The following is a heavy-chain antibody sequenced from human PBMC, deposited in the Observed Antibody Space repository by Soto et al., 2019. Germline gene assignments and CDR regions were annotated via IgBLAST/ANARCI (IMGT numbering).Heavy chain of an antibody. CDR2: IYYSGST. J-gene: IGHJ5*02. V-gene: IGHV4-31*03. Sequence: TSETLSLTCTVSGGSISSGGYYWSWIRQHPGKGLEWIGYIYYSGSTYYNPSLKSRVTISVDTSKNQFSLKLSSVTAADTAVYYCARDTPHYYDSSGYFDWFDPWGQGTLVTVSS. D-gene: IGHD3-22*01. CDR1: GGSISSGGYY. CDR3: ARDTPHYYDSSGYFDWFDP.